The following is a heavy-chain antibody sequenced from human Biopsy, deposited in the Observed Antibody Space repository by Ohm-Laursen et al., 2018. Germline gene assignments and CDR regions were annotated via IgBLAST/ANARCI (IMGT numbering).Heavy chain of an antibody. D-gene: IGHD1-26*01. V-gene: IGHV1-69*15. Sequence: SSVKVSCKSSGGAFTTYAIGWVRPAPGQGLEWMGKVIPVFGTTDYAQNFQGRLTLTADESTSTVYMDLTGLRSDDTGIYYCARYASYSGNYGHFDYWGQGTLVTVSS. CDR3: ARYASYSGNYGHFDY. CDR2: VIPVFGTT. CDR1: GGAFTTYA. J-gene: IGHJ4*02.